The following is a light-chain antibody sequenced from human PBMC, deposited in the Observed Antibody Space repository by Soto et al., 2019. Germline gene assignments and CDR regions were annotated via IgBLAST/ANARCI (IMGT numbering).Light chain of an antibody. J-gene: IGKJ1*01. CDR2: DVS. Sequence: DIQMTQSPSTLSASVGAPAPITWRASQRMSGWLAWHQQKPGKAPKLLIYDVSALKRGVPPRFSGSGSGTEFTLTISSLQPDDFATYYCQQYDSFSVTFGQGTKVDIK. CDR1: QRMSGW. CDR3: QQYDSFSVT. V-gene: IGKV1-5*01.